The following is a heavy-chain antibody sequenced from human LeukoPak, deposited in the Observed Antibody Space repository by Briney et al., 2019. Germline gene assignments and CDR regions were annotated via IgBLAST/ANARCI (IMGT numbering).Heavy chain of an antibody. CDR1: GFTFSSYA. D-gene: IGHD4-11*01. V-gene: IGHV3-23*01. CDR2: ISGSGGST. Sequence: GGSLRLSCAASGFTFSSYAMSWVRQAPGKGLEWVSAISGSGGSTYYADSVKGRFTISRDNSKNTLYLQMNSLRAEDTAVYYCAKALHSNPYYYYYMDVWGQGTLVTVSS. J-gene: IGHJ6*03. CDR3: AKALHSNPYYYYYMDV.